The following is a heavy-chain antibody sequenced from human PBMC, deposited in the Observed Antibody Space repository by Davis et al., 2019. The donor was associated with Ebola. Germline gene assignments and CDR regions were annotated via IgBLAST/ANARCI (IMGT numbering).Heavy chain of an antibody. V-gene: IGHV3-21*01. CDR2: ISSDSDYI. Sequence: GESLKISCAASGFTFSTYSMSWVRQAPGKALEWVSSISSDSDYIYYADSVKGRFTISRDNAKNSLYLQMNSLRAEDTAVYYCAREDTLGYCSGGSCYSSNWFDPWGQGTLVTVSS. CDR3: AREDTLGYCSGGSCYSSNWFDP. D-gene: IGHD2-15*01. J-gene: IGHJ5*02. CDR1: GFTFSTYS.